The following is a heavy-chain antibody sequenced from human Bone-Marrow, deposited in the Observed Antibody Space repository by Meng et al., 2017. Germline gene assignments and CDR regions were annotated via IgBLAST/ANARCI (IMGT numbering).Heavy chain of an antibody. V-gene: IGHV4-4*07. CDR2: IYTSGST. J-gene: IGHJ3*02. CDR3: ARVLRGTGTSLDAFDI. CDR1: GGSISSYY. Sequence: GSLRLSCTVSGGSISSYYWSWIRQPAGKGLEWIGRIYTSGSTNYNPSLKSRVTMSVDTSKNQFSLKLSSVAAADTAVYYCARVLRGTGTSLDAFDIWGQGTMVTVSS. D-gene: IGHD1-1*01.